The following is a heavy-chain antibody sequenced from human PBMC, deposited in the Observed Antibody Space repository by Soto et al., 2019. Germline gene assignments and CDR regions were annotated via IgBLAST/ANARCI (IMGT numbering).Heavy chain of an antibody. CDR1: GFTFSSYA. CDR2: ISGSGGST. D-gene: IGHD6-13*01. J-gene: IGHJ5*02. V-gene: IGHV3-23*01. CDR3: AKRIAAAGVNWFDP. Sequence: GGSLRRSCAASGFTFSSYAMSWVRQAPGKGLEWVSAISGSGGSTYYADSVKGRFTISRDNSKNTLYLQMNSLRAEDTAVYYCAKRIAAAGVNWFDPWGQGTLVTVSS.